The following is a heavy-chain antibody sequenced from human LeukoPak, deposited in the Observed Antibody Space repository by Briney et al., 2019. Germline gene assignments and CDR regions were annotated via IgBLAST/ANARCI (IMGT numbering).Heavy chain of an antibody. CDR2: INHSGST. V-gene: IGHV4-34*01. J-gene: IGHJ3*02. Sequence: SETLSLTCAVYGGSFSDYYWNWIRQPPGKGLEWIGEINHSGSTNYNPSLKSRVTISVDTSKNQFSLKLSSVTAADTAMYYCARQGDSSGYLHLHDAFDIWGQGTMVTVSS. CDR3: ARQGDSSGYLHLHDAFDI. CDR1: GGSFSDYY. D-gene: IGHD3-22*01.